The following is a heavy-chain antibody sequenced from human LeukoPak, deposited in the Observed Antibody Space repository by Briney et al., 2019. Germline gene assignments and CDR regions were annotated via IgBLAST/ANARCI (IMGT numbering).Heavy chain of an antibody. CDR1: GFTFSSYA. CDR2: ISGSGGST. CDR3: AKSQNYYDSSGSGI. J-gene: IGHJ3*02. D-gene: IGHD3-22*01. V-gene: IGHV3-23*01. Sequence: GGSLRLSCAASGFTFSSYAMSWVRQAPGKGLEGVSAISGSGGSTYYADSVKGRFTISRDNSNNTLYLQMNSLRAEDTAVYYCAKSQNYYDSSGSGIWGQGTMVTVSS.